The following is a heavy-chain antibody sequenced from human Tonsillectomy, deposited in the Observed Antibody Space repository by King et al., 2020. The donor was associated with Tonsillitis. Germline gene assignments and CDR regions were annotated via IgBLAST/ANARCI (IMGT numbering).Heavy chain of an antibody. CDR1: GYTFTSYA. V-gene: IGHV7-4-1*02. D-gene: IGHD3-3*01. CDR3: ARAGFGPRGVAWFRETWSGFDY. J-gene: IGHJ4*02. CDR2: INTNTGNP. Sequence: VQLVESGSELKKPGASVKISCKASGYTFTSYAMNWVRQAPGQGLEWMGWINTNTGNPTYAQGFTGRFVFSLDTSVSTTYLQISSLKAEDTAVYYCARAGFGPRGVAWFRETWSGFDYWGQGTLVTVSS.